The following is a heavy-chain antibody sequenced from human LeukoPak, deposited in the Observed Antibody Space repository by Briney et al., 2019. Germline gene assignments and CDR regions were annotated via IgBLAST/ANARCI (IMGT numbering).Heavy chain of an antibody. V-gene: IGHV3-30*04. CDR2: ISYDGRQK. D-gene: IGHD5-18*01. J-gene: IGHJ4*02. CDR3: ARDFSGRYSFDY. Sequence: GGSLRLSCAASGFTLRKYGMHWGRQAPGKGLEWVAHISYDGRQKYYADSVKGRFTIPRDDSKNTLYLQMNSLVPEDTAVYYCARDFSGRYSFDYWGQGTLVTVSS. CDR1: GFTLRKYG.